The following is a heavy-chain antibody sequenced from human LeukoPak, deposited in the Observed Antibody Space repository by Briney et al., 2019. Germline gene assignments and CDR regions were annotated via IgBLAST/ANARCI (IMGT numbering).Heavy chain of an antibody. CDR2: INHSGST. CDR3: ARRITGTGANWFDP. Sequence: PSETLSLTCAVYGGSFSGYYWSWIRQPPGKGLEWIGEINHSGSTYYNPSLKSRVTISVDTSKNQFSLKLSSVTAADTAVYYCARRITGTGANWFDPWGQGTLVTVSS. V-gene: IGHV4-34*01. J-gene: IGHJ5*02. D-gene: IGHD1-7*01. CDR1: GGSFSGYY.